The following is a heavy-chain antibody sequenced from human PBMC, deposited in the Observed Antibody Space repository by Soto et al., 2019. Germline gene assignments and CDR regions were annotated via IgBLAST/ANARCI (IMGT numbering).Heavy chain of an antibody. CDR2: INPGNGDT. Sequence: ASVKVSCKTSGYSFTKYGLHWVRQAPGQRLEWMGWINPGNGDTKYSQKFQGRVTITRDTSATTAYMELSSLRSEDSAVFYCARTDCSSTSCYNYYYYGMDVWGQGITVTVS. J-gene: IGHJ6*02. CDR3: ARTDCSSTSCYNYYYYGMDV. D-gene: IGHD2-2*01. CDR1: GYSFTKYG. V-gene: IGHV1-3*01.